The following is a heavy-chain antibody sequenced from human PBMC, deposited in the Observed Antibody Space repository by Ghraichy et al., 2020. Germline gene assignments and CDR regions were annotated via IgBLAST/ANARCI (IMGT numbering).Heavy chain of an antibody. CDR3: ASALAVAGDNWFDP. J-gene: IGHJ5*02. Sequence: ETLSLTCTVSGGSISSSSYYWGWIRQPPGKGLEWIGSIYYSGSTYYNPSLKSRVTISVDTSKNQFSLKLSSVTAADTSVYYCASALAVAGDNWFDPWGQGTLVTVSS. V-gene: IGHV4-39*01. D-gene: IGHD6-19*01. CDR2: IYYSGST. CDR1: GGSISSSSYY.